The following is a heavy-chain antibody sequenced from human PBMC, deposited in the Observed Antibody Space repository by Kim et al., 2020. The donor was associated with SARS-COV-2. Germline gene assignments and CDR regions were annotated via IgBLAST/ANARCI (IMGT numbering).Heavy chain of an antibody. Sequence: SETLSLTCTVSGGSISSYYWSWIRQPPGKGLEWIGYIYYSGSTNYNPSLKSRVTISVDTSKNQFSLKLSSVTAADTAVYYCARDGGANSIYYYGMDVWGQGTTVTVSS. V-gene: IGHV4-59*01. D-gene: IGHD1-26*01. CDR1: GGSISSYY. J-gene: IGHJ6*02. CDR3: ARDGGANSIYYYGMDV. CDR2: IYYSGST.